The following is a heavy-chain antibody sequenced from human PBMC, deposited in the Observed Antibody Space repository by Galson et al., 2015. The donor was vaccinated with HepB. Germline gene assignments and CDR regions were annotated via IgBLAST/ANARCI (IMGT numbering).Heavy chain of an antibody. J-gene: IGHJ4*02. CDR2: ISSSGSTI. CDR1: GFTFSDYY. V-gene: IGHV3-11*01. Sequence: SLRLSCAASGFTFSDYYMSWIRQAPGKGLEWVSYISSSGSTIYYADSVKGRFTISRDNAKNSLYLQMNSLRAEDTAVYYCARTSTPPEVEMATIGGYYLDYWGQGTLVTVSS. D-gene: IGHD5-24*01. CDR3: ARTSTPPEVEMATIGGYYLDY.